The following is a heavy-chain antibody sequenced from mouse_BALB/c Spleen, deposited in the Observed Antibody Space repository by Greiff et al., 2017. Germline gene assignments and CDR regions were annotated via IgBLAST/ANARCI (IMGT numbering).Heavy chain of an antibody. J-gene: IGHJ2*01. CDR3: ARGGYHVGYFDY. CDR2: IDPSDSET. CDR1: GYTFTSYW. V-gene: IGHV1-69*02. D-gene: IGHD2-2*01. Sequence: QVQLQQSGAELVKPGAPVKLSCKASGYTFTSYWMNWVKQRPGRGLEWIGRIDPSDSETHYNQKFKDKATLTVDKSSSTAYIQLSSLTSEDSAVYYCARGGYHVGYFDYWGQGTTLTVSS.